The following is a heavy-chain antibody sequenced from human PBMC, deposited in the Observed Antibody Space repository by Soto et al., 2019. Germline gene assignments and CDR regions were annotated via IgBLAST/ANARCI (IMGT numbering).Heavy chain of an antibody. V-gene: IGHV3-7*04. CDR3: TRVRRVSLPDC. CDR1: GLTFSNSW. CDR2: INPDGSGK. J-gene: IGHJ4*02. Sequence: GGSLRLSCEVSGLTFSNSWMNWVRQPPGKGLEWVANINPDGSGKYYVESLRGRFTISRDNAKNALYLQMNSLRAEDTAVYYCTRVRRVSLPDCWGQGALVTVSS.